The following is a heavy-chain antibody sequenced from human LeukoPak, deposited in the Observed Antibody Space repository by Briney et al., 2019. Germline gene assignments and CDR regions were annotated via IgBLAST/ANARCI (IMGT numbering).Heavy chain of an antibody. Sequence: SQTLSLTCAISGDSLSSNSAGWNWIRQSPSRGLEWLGRTYYRSTWYNDYAVSVKSRITINPDTSKNQFSLQLNSVTPEDTAVYYCARGWQKLGFDYWGQGTLVTVSS. CDR1: GDSLSSNSAG. CDR2: TYYRSTWYN. V-gene: IGHV6-1*01. J-gene: IGHJ4*02. D-gene: IGHD3-16*01. CDR3: ARGWQKLGFDY.